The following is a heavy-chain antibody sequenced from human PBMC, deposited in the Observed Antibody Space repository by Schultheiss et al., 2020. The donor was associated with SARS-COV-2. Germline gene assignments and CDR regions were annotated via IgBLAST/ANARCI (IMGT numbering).Heavy chain of an antibody. CDR2: IYYSGST. D-gene: IGHD2-2*01. CDR3: AIVVVPATIGVAFDI. CDR1: GGSISSYY. V-gene: IGHV4-59*04. Sequence: SETLSLTCTVSGGSISSYYWSWIRQPPGKGLEWIGYIYYSGSTYYNPSLKSRVTISVDTSKNQFSLKLSSVTAADTAVYYCAIVVVPATIGVAFDIWGQGTMVTVSS. J-gene: IGHJ3*02.